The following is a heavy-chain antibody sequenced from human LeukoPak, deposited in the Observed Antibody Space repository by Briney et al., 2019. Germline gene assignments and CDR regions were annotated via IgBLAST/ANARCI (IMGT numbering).Heavy chain of an antibody. V-gene: IGHV1-46*01. Sequence: ASVKVSCKASGGTFSSYAISWVRQAPGQGLEWMGMIYPRDGSTSYAQKFQGRVTVTRDTSASTVHMELSGLRSEDTAVYYCARDQEGFDYWGQGTLVTVSS. CDR3: ARDQEGFDY. CDR1: GGTFSSYA. CDR2: IYPRDGST. J-gene: IGHJ4*02.